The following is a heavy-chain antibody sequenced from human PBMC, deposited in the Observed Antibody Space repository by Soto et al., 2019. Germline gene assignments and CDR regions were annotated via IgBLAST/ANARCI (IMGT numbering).Heavy chain of an antibody. CDR3: ARGGGCAVAGGGINWFDT. CDR2: IYYSGST. CDR1: GGSISSSSYY. V-gene: IGHV4-39*01. Sequence: SEHPSLTCTVSGGSISSSSYYWGWIRQPPGKGLEWIGSIYYSGSTYYNPSLKSRVNISVDTSKNQFSLKLSSVTAADTAVYYCARGGGCAVAGGGINWFDTWGQGTLVIVSS. D-gene: IGHD6-19*01. J-gene: IGHJ5*02.